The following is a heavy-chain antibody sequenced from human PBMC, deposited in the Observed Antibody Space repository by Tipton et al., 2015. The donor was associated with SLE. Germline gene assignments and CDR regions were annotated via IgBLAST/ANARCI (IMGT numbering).Heavy chain of an antibody. J-gene: IGHJ1*01. Sequence: SLRLSCAASGFTFSSYSMNWVRQAPGKGLEWVSSISSSSSYIYYADSMKGRFTISRDNAKNSLYLQMNSLRAEDTAVYYCARGLTIFGMVITAEYFQHWGQGTLVTVSS. CDR1: GFTFSSYS. V-gene: IGHV3-21*01. CDR2: ISSSSSYI. CDR3: ARGLTIFGMVITAEYFQH. D-gene: IGHD3-3*01.